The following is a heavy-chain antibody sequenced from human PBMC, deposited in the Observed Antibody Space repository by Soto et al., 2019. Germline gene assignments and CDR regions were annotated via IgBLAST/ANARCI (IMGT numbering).Heavy chain of an antibody. V-gene: IGHV3-21*02. Sequence: EVQLVESGGGLVKPGGSLRLSCAGSEFPFSDYTMTWVRQPPGKGLEWVSSISRRSVYIYYADSVKGRFTISRDNAKNSLSLLMNSLKAEDTAVYYCARDRRTKGYCSSSSCYASDSWGQGTLVTVSS. CDR2: ISRRSVYI. D-gene: IGHD2-2*01. CDR1: EFPFSDYT. J-gene: IGHJ4*02. CDR3: ARDRRTKGYCSSSSCYASDS.